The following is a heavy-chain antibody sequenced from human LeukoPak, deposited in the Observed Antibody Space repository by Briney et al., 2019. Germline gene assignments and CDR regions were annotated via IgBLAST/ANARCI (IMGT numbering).Heavy chain of an antibody. V-gene: IGHV1-3*01. CDR3: ARDLGLSSGYAYYYYGMDV. J-gene: IGHJ6*02. CDR2: INAGNGNT. CDR1: GYTFTTYT. Sequence: ASVKVSCKASGYTFTTYTMHWMRQAPGQRLEWMGWINAGNGNTKYSQKFQGRVTITRDTSASTAYMELSSLRSEDTAMYYCARDLGLSSGYAYYYYGMDVWGQGTTVIVSS. D-gene: IGHD3-22*01.